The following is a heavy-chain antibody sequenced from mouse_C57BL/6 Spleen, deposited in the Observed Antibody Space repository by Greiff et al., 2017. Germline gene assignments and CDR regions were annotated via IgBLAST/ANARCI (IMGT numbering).Heavy chain of an antibody. CDR1: GYTFTSYG. Sequence: VKVVESGAELARPGASVKLSCKASGYTFTSYGISWVKQRTGQGLEWIGEIYPRSGNTYYNEKFKGKATLTADKSSSTAYMELRSLTSEDSAVXFCARSRDYDEAWFAYWGQGTLVTVSA. D-gene: IGHD2-4*01. V-gene: IGHV1-81*01. CDR2: IYPRSGNT. J-gene: IGHJ3*01. CDR3: ARSRDYDEAWFAY.